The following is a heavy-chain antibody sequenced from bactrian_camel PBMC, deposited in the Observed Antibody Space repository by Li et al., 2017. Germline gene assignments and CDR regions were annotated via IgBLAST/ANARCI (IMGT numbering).Heavy chain of an antibody. CDR2: IWARGGTT. Sequence: HVQLVESGGGSVQAGGSLRLSCVASHYIRTAFCMGWFRQAPGKEREGVAAIWARGGTTYYADSVKGRFTISQDDSKSTLYLQMNSLKPEDTAMYYCAAGEAEGGTCRSDFPYWGQGTQVTVS. CDR1: HYIRTAFC. J-gene: IGHJ6*01. D-gene: IGHD7*01. V-gene: IGHV3-3*01. CDR3: AAGEAEGGTCRSDFPY.